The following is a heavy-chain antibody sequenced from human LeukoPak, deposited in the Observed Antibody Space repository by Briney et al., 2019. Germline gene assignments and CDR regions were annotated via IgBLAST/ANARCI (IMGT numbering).Heavy chain of an antibody. CDR2: INHSGST. CDR3: ARRTSGISLRSRWFDP. CDR1: GGSFRGYY. Sequence: SETLSLTCAVYGGSFRGYYWSWIRQPPGKGLEWIGEINHSGSTNYNPSLKSRVTISVDTSKNQFSLKLSSVTAADTAVYYCARRTSGISLRSRWFDPWGQGTLVTVSS. V-gene: IGHV4-34*01. D-gene: IGHD6-13*01. J-gene: IGHJ5*02.